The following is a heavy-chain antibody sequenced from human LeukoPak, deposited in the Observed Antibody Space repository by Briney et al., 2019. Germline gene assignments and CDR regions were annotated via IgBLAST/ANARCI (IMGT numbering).Heavy chain of an antibody. V-gene: IGHV4-30-2*01. D-gene: IGHD1-20*01. J-gene: IGHJ3*02. CDR1: GGSISSGGYY. CDR3: ARATGDNCAFDI. CDR2: IYHSGST. Sequence: SETLSLTCTVSGGSISSGGYYWSWIRQPPGKGLEWIGYIYHSGSTYYNPSLKSRVTISVDRSKNQFSLKLSSVTAADTAVYYCARATGDNCAFDIWGQGTMVTVSS.